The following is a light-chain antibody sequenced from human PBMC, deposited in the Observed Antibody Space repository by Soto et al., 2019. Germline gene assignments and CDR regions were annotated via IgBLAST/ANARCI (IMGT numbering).Light chain of an antibody. J-gene: IGKJ4*01. Sequence: DIQMTQSPSSLSASVGDRVTITCRASQGIGTSLVWYQQKPGKAPRLLIHGASTLQSGVPSRFSGSGSGTDFTLIISSQQPEDVATYYCQKYNAAPLSFGGGTKVEIK. CDR2: GAS. V-gene: IGKV1-27*01. CDR3: QKYNAAPLS. CDR1: QGIGTS.